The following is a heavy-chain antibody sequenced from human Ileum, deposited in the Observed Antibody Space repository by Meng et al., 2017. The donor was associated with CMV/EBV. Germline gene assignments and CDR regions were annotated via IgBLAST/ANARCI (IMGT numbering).Heavy chain of an antibody. CDR3: ARDRSDFHTHYGMDV. CDR1: GDSVSSGSYW. J-gene: IGHJ6*02. CDR2: IYYTGST. Sequence: SETLSLTCTVSGDSVSSGSYWWSWIRQPPGKGLEYIGYIYYTGSTNYNPSLKSRVTISVDTSKNQFSLKLSSVTAAHTAVYYCARDRSDFHTHYGMDVWGQGTMVTVSS. D-gene: IGHD2-2*02. V-gene: IGHV4-61*01.